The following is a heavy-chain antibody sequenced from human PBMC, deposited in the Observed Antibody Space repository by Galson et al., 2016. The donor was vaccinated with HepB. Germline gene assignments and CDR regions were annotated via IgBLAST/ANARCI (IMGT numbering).Heavy chain of an antibody. V-gene: IGHV3-53*01. CDR1: GFTVSSNC. CDR2: IYSGGTT. D-gene: IGHD3-10*01. CDR3: ARDWRGSGIYNPYYYYGMDV. Sequence: SLRLSCAASGFTVSSNCMSWVRQAPGKGLEWVSLIYSGGTTFYADSVKGRFTISRDNSKTTLYLQMNSLRAEDTAVYYCARDWRGSGIYNPYYYYGMDVWGQGTTVTVSS. J-gene: IGHJ6*02.